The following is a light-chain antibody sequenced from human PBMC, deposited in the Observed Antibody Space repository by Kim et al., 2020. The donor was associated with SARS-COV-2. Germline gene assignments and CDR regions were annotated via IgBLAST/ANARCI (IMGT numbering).Light chain of an antibody. Sequence: VKPTCTLSSGNSSYAIAWHQQQPEKGPRYLMKLNSDGSHSKGDGIPDRFSGSSSGAERYLTISSLQSEDEADYYCQTWGTGIHVVFGGGTQLTVL. J-gene: IGLJ2*01. CDR2: LNSDGSH. V-gene: IGLV4-69*01. CDR3: QTWGTGIHVV. CDR1: SGNSSYA.